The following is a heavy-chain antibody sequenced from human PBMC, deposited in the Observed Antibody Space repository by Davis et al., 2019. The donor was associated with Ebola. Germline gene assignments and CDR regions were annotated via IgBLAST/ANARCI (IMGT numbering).Heavy chain of an antibody. CDR3: ARGDSHYDPSGYYAGPEAPDH. J-gene: IGHJ4*02. Sequence: SETLSLTCSVSGYSISSGHYWAWIRQPPGKGLEWIGSIYRSGSAYYNPSLKRRLTMSVDTSKNQFSLKLGSVTAADTAVYYCARGDSHYDPSGYYAGPEAPDHWGQGTLVSVSS. V-gene: IGHV4-38-2*02. CDR1: GYSISSGHY. D-gene: IGHD3-22*01. CDR2: IYRSGSA.